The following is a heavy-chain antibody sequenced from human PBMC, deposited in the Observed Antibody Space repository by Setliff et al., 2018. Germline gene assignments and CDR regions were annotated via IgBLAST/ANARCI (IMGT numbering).Heavy chain of an antibody. CDR2: MNPSTGGT. CDR3: ALEEYTSRWTKRFDP. Sequence: ASVKVSCKASGYSFSTYDINWVRQAPGQGLEYMGWMNPSTGGTGYAQKFQGRVTMTIDTSTNTAYMELRSLRSDDTAVYYCALEEYTSRWTKRFDPWGQGTLVTVSS. V-gene: IGHV1-8*01. CDR1: GYSFSTYD. J-gene: IGHJ5*02. D-gene: IGHD6-13*01.